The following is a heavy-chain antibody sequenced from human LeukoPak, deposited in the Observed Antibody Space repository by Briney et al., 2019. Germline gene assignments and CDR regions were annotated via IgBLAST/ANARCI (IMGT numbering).Heavy chain of an antibody. CDR3: ARAPGDPPNY. J-gene: IGHJ4*02. CDR1: GFTFSNYW. CDR2: IKQDGSEK. Sequence: GGSLRLSCAASGFTFSNYWMSWVRQAPGKGLGWVANIKQDGSEKYHVDSVKGRFTISRDNAKNSLYLQMNSLRAEDTAMYYCARAPGDPPNYWGQGTLVTVSS. V-gene: IGHV3-7*03. D-gene: IGHD4-17*01.